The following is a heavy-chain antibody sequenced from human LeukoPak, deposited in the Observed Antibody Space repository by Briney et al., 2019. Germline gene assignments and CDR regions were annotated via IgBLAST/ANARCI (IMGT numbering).Heavy chain of an antibody. Sequence: AGGSLRLSCAASGFTFSSYSMNWVRQAPGKGLEWVSYISSSSATIYYADSVKGRFTISRDNAKTSLYLQIHTLRAEDTAVYYCASGGSGTYYTDYWGQGTLVTVSS. V-gene: IGHV3-48*04. CDR1: GFTFSSYS. D-gene: IGHD1-26*01. CDR2: ISSSSATI. J-gene: IGHJ4*02. CDR3: ASGGSGTYYTDY.